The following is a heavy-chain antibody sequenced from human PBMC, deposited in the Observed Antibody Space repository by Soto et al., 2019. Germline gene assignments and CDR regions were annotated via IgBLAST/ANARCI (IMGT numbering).Heavy chain of an antibody. V-gene: IGHV4-59*08. D-gene: IGHD4-17*01. Sequence: LSLTCTVSGGSISSYYWSLIRQPPGKGLEWIGYIYYSGSTNYNPSLKSRVTISVDTSKNQFSLKLSSVTAADTAVYSCARRYGVYFDYWGQGTLVTVSS. J-gene: IGHJ4*02. CDR3: ARRYGVYFDY. CDR2: IYYSGST. CDR1: GGSISSYY.